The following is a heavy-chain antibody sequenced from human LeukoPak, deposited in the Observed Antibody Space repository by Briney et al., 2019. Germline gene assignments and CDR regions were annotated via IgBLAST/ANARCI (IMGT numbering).Heavy chain of an antibody. CDR1: GASFSGYY. CDR2: INHSGST. D-gene: IGHD3-10*01. Sequence: SETLSLTCAVYGASFSGYYWSWIRQPPGKGLEWIGEINHSGSTNYNPSLKSRVTISVDTSKNQFSLKLSSVTAADTAVYYCARGRITMVRGVIISGWFDPWGQGTLVTVSS. CDR3: ARGRITMVRGVIISGWFDP. V-gene: IGHV4-34*01. J-gene: IGHJ5*02.